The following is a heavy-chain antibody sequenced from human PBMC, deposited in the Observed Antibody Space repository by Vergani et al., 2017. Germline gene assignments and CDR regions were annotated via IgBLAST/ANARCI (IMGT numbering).Heavy chain of an antibody. D-gene: IGHD6-19*01. CDR2: IIPIFGTA. CDR3: ARSSGPRIYYCDYMDV. CDR1: GYNFTGYY. Sequence: QVQLVQSGAEVKKPGASVKVSCKAPGYNFTGYYMHWVRQAPGQGLEWMGGIIPIFGTANYAQKFQGRVTITADESTSTAYMELSSLRSEDAAVYYCARSSGPRIYYCDYMDVWGKGTTVTVAS. V-gene: IGHV1-69*13. J-gene: IGHJ6*03.